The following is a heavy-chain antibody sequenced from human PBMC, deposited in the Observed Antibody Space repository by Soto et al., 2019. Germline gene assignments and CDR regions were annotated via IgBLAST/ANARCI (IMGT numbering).Heavy chain of an antibody. V-gene: IGHV3-33*01. J-gene: IGHJ4*02. CDR1: GFTFSSYG. Sequence: GGSLRLSCAASGFTFSSYGMHWVRQAPGKGLEWVAVIWYDGSNKYYADSVKGRFTISRDNSKNTLYLQMNSLRAEDTAVYYCARDKKYGDSGPFDYWGQGTLVTVSS. CDR3: ARDKKYGDSGPFDY. D-gene: IGHD4-17*01. CDR2: IWYDGSNK.